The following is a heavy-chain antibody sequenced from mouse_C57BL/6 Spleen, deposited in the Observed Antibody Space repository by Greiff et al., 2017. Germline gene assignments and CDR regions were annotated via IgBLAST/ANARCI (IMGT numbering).Heavy chain of an antibody. CDR2: IYPGDGDT. CDR1: GYAFSSSW. V-gene: IGHV1-82*01. CDR3: ARGVPRSFRL. J-gene: IGHJ3*02. D-gene: IGHD1-1*01. Sequence: QVQLQQSGPELVKPGASVKISCKASGYAFSSSWMNWVKQRPGKGLEWIGRIYPGDGDTNYNGKFKGKATLTADKSSSTAYMQLSSLTSEDSAVYFWARGVPRSFRLWGQGTLVTVSA.